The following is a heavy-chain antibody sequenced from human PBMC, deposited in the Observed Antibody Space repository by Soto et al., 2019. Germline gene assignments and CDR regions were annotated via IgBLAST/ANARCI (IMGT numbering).Heavy chain of an antibody. CDR1: GFNFNNYN. CDR2: ISFDGTTD. J-gene: IGHJ6*02. CDR3: ARDNRDCSAFNSYNPGRVFGLDV. Sequence: PGGSLRLSCVASGFNFNNYNLHWVRQAPSNSLESVAVISFDGTTDYYADSVKGRFTVSRDNFKNILSLQMDSLRPEDTAVYYCARDNRDCSAFNSYNPGRVFGLDVWGQGTTVTVSS. D-gene: IGHD2-15*01. V-gene: IGHV3-30-3*01.